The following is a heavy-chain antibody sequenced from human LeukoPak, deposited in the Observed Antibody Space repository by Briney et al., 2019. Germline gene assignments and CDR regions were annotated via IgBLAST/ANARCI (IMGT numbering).Heavy chain of an antibody. V-gene: IGHV4-59*01. CDR1: GGSISSYY. CDR2: IYYSGST. Sequence: SETLSLTCTVSGGSISSYYWSWIRQPPGKGLEWIGYIYYSGSTNYNPSLKSRVTISVDTSKNQFSLNLRSVNTADTAVYYCARVDLGGSGYFFDLWGQGALVTVSS. J-gene: IGHJ4*02. CDR3: ARVDLGGSGYFFDL. D-gene: IGHD3-22*01.